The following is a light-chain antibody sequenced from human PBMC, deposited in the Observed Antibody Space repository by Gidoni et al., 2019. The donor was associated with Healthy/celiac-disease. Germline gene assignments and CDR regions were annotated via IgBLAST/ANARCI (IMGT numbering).Light chain of an antibody. CDR2: AAS. CDR1: QSISSY. J-gene: IGKJ4*01. V-gene: IGKV1-39*01. CDR3: QQNYSSPRAT. Sequence: SQMTHSPFSLSASVGDRVTITCRASQSISSYLDWYQQKPGKAPKLLIYAASSLQSGIPSRFSGSGSGTDFTLTISSLQPEDFATYYCQQNYSSPRATFGGGTKVEIK.